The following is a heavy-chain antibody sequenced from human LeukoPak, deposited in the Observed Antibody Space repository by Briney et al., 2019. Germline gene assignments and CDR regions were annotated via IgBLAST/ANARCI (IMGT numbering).Heavy chain of an antibody. D-gene: IGHD2-15*01. Sequence: ASVKVSCKASGYTFTSYDINWLRQATGQGLEWMGWMNPNSGNTGYAQKFQGRVTMTRNTSISTAYMELSSLRSEDTAVYYCARGARGYCSGGSCLYDYWGQGTLVTVSS. CDR2: MNPNSGNT. CDR1: GYTFTSYD. V-gene: IGHV1-8*01. J-gene: IGHJ4*02. CDR3: ARGARGYCSGGSCLYDY.